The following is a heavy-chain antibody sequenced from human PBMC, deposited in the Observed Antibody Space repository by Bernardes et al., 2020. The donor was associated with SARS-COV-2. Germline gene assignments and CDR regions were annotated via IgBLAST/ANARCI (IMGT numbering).Heavy chain of an antibody. J-gene: IGHJ4*02. D-gene: IGHD6-13*01. V-gene: IGHV4-34*01. CDR1: GGSFSGYY. CDR3: AGFNSSSWSGGFDY. CDR2: INHSGST. Sequence: SETLSLTCAVYGGSFSGYYWSWIRQPPGKGLEWIGEINHSGSTNYNPSLKSRVTISVDTSKNQFSLKLSSVTAADTAVYYCAGFNSSSWSGGFDYWGQGTLVTVSS.